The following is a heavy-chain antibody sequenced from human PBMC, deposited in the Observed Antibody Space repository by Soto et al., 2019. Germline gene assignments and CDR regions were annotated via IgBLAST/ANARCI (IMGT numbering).Heavy chain of an antibody. D-gene: IGHD5-12*01. V-gene: IGHV1-2*04. CDR1: GYTFTGYY. Sequence: QVQLVQSGAEVKKPGASVKVSCKASGYTFTGYYMHWGRQAPGQGPEWMGWINPNSGGTNYAQKFQGWVTMTRDTSISTAYMELSRLRSDDTAVYYCARGTPITYWYFDLWGRGTLVTVSS. CDR3: ARGTPITYWYFDL. CDR2: INPNSGGT. J-gene: IGHJ2*01.